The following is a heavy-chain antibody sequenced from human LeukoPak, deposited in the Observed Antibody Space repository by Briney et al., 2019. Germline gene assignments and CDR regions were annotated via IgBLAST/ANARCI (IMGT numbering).Heavy chain of an antibody. CDR1: GFTFSSNA. J-gene: IGHJ4*02. Sequence: GGSLRLSCAASGFTFSSNAMSWVRQAPGKGLEWVSAISGSGGSTYYADSVKDRFTISRDNSKNTLYLQMNSLRADDTAVYYCAKANYYDSSGYYENLDYWGQGTLVTVSS. V-gene: IGHV3-23*01. CDR2: ISGSGGST. D-gene: IGHD3-22*01. CDR3: AKANYYDSSGYYENLDY.